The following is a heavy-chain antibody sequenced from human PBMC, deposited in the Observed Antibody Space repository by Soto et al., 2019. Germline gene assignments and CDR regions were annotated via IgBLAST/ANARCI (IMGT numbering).Heavy chain of an antibody. D-gene: IGHD3-10*01. CDR1: GFSFSSHS. CDR2: ISSRSSLI. V-gene: IGHV3-21*06. J-gene: IGHJ4*02. Sequence: PGGSLRLSCAASGFSFSSHSFNWVRQAPGQGLGWVAYISSRSSLILYADSVRGRFVISRDNALSSLYLQMNRPRDEDTAIYYCVRERGEYDSGWYIDRWGQGTPVTVSS. CDR3: VRERGEYDSGWYIDR.